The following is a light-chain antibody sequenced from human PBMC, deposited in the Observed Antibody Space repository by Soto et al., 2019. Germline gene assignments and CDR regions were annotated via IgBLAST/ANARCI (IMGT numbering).Light chain of an antibody. CDR1: SSNIGAGFD. CDR3: SSYTSSSTYV. CDR2: GNN. Sequence: QSVLTQPPSVSGAPGQRVTFSCTGSSSNIGAGFDVHWYQQLPGTAPKLLIYGNNNRPSGVPDRFSGSKSGASASLAIAGLEAEDEADYYCSSYTSSSTYVFGTGTKVTVL. V-gene: IGLV1-40*01. J-gene: IGLJ1*01.